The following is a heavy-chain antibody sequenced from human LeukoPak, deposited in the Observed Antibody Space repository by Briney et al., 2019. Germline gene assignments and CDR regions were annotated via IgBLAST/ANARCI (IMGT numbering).Heavy chain of an antibody. Sequence: AGGSLRLSCAASGFTFSSYWMHWVRQAPGKGLVWVSRINSVGSSTSYADSVKGRFTISRDNAKNTLYLQMNSLRAEDTAVYYCARGVGYCSSTSCYWWFDPWGQGTLVTVSS. V-gene: IGHV3-74*01. CDR3: ARGVGYCSSTSCYWWFDP. D-gene: IGHD2-2*01. CDR1: GFTFSSYW. J-gene: IGHJ5*02. CDR2: INSVGSST.